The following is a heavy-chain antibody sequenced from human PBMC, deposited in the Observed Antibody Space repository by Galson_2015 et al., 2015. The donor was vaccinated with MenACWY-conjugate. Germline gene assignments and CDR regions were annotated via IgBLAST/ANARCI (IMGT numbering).Heavy chain of an antibody. CDR3: ARDWCRPSGGCYNCFDP. J-gene: IGHJ5*02. V-gene: IGHV1-18*01. CDR1: GYTFTTCG. CDR2: IGTNHGTGKYGDT. D-gene: IGHD2-15*01. Sequence: SVKVSCKASGYTFTTCGISWVRQARGQGLEWVGWIGTNHGTGKYGDTNYAQKFRDRVTLTADTSTSTAYLELRSLRSDDSAVYFWARDWCRPSGGCYNCFDPWGQGSLVTVSS.